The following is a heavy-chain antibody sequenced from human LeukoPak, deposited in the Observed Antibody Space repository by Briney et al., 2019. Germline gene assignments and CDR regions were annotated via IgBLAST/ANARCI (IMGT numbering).Heavy chain of an antibody. CDR3: ARVDSGSYYPLVTD. Sequence: SVKVSCKASGGTFSSYAISWVRQAPGQGLEWMGRIIPILGIANYAQKFQGRVTITADKSTSTAYMELSSLRSEDTAVYYCARVDSGSYYPLVTDWGQGTLVTVSS. D-gene: IGHD1-26*01. V-gene: IGHV1-69*04. J-gene: IGHJ4*02. CDR2: IIPILGIA. CDR1: GGTFSSYA.